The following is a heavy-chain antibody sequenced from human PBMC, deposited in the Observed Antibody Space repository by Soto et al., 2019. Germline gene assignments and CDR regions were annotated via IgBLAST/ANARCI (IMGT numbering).Heavy chain of an antibody. J-gene: IGHJ3*02. Sequence: GESLKISCAASGFTFSSYAMSWVRQAPGKGLEWVSAISGSGGSTYYADSVKGRFTISRDNSKNTLYLQMNSLRAEDTAVYYCAAPYDFWSANPDAFDIWGQGTMVTVSS. D-gene: IGHD3-3*01. V-gene: IGHV3-23*01. CDR1: GFTFSSYA. CDR2: ISGSGGST. CDR3: AAPYDFWSANPDAFDI.